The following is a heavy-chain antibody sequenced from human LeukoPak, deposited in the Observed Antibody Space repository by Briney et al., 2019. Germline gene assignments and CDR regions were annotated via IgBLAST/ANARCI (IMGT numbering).Heavy chain of an antibody. D-gene: IGHD5-18*01. Sequence: GGSLRLSCEGSGFSFSSYWMTWVRQLPGKGPEWVANIRQDESERYFADSVKGRFTISRDNAKKSVYLHMSSLRAEDTALYYCARVPHVDTAMVNWFDPWGQGTLVTVSS. V-gene: IGHV3-7*01. J-gene: IGHJ5*02. CDR3: ARVPHVDTAMVNWFDP. CDR2: IRQDESER. CDR1: GFSFSSYW.